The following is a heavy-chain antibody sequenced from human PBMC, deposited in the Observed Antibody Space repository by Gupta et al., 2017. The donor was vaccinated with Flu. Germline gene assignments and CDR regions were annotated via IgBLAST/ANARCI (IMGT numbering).Heavy chain of an antibody. CDR2: ISYDGSNK. CDR1: GFTFSSYG. Sequence: QVQLVESGGGVVQPGRSLRLSCAASGFTFSSYGMHWVRQAPGKGLEWVAVISYDGSNKYYADSVKGRFTISRDNSKNTLYLQMNSLRAEDTAVYYCAKSATDSGYDFDYFDYWGQGTLVTVSS. CDR3: AKSATDSGYDFDYFDY. D-gene: IGHD5-12*01. J-gene: IGHJ4*02. V-gene: IGHV3-30*18.